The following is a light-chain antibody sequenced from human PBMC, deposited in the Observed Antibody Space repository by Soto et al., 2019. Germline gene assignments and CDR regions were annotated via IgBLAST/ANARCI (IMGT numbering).Light chain of an antibody. CDR2: VGTGGIVG. CDR3: GADHGSGSNFVV. V-gene: IGLV9-49*01. J-gene: IGLJ2*01. CDR1: SGYSNYK. Sequence: QPVLTQPPSASASLGASVPLTCTLSSGYSNYKVDWYQQRPGKGPRFVMRVGTGGIVGSKGDGIPDRFSVLGSGLNRYLTIKNIQEEDESDYHCGADHGSGSNFVVFGGGTKLTVL.